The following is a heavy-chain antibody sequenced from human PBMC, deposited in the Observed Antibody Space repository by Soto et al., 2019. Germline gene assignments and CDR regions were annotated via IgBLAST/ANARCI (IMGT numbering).Heavy chain of an antibody. CDR3: ARDITTNWGNNWFDP. CDR1: GGSMSSSRCH. Sequence: PSETLSLTCTVSGGSMSSSRCHWSWIRQPPGKGLEWIGYIYYSGSTYYNPSLKSRVTISVDTSKNQFSLKLSSVTAADTAVYYCARDITTNWGNNWFDPWGQGTLVTVSS. V-gene: IGHV4-30-4*01. CDR2: IYYSGST. J-gene: IGHJ5*02. D-gene: IGHD7-27*01.